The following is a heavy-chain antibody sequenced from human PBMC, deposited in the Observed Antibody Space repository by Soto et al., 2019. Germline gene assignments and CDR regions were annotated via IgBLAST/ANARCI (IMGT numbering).Heavy chain of an antibody. CDR1: GGTFSSYA. CDR3: ARYVGYDYSGVLGY. Sequence: QVQLVQSGAEVKKPGSSVKVSCKASGGTFSSYAIRWVRQAPGQGLEWMGGVNPFFGTANYAQTFQGRVTITEDESTRPAYMELSSLRSEDTAVYYCARYVGYDYSGVLGYWGQGTLVNVSS. J-gene: IGHJ4*02. CDR2: VNPFFGTA. V-gene: IGHV1-69*01. D-gene: IGHD5-12*01.